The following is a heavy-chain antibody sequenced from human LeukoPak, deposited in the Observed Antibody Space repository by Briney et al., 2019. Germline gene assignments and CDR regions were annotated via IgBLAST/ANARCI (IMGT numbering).Heavy chain of an antibody. CDR1: GGSISSGDYY. Sequence: SQPLSLACTVSGGSISSGDYYWSWIRQPPGKGLEWIGYIYYSGSTYYNPSLKSRVTISVDTSKNQFSLKLSSVTAADTAVYYCAGGQWLVVMSWGQGTLVTVSS. D-gene: IGHD6-19*01. CDR3: AGGQWLVVMS. J-gene: IGHJ4*02. V-gene: IGHV4-30-4*01. CDR2: IYYSGST.